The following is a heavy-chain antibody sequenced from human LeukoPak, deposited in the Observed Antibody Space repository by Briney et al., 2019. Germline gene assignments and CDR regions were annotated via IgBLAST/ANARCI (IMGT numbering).Heavy chain of an antibody. D-gene: IGHD3-10*01. CDR1: GGSFSGYY. CDR2: INHSGST. Sequence: PSETLSLTCAVYGGSFSGYYWSWIRQPPGKGLEWIGEINHSGSTNYNPSLKSRVTISVDTSKNQFSLKLSSVTAADTAVYYCARLRKPSYYYGSGSQLYYFYYWGQRTLVTVSS. V-gene: IGHV4-34*01. CDR3: ARLRKPSYYYGSGSQLYYFYY. J-gene: IGHJ4*02.